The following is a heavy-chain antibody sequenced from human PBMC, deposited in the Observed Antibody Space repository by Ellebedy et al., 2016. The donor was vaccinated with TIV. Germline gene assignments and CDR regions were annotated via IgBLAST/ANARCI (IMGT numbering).Heavy chain of an antibody. CDR3: AREGYRDAFDI. J-gene: IGHJ3*02. Sequence: GESLKISCAASGFTFSSYSMNWVRQAPGKGLEWVSYISSSSSTIYYADSVKGRFTISRDNAKNSLYLQMNSLRAEDTAVYYCAREGYRDAFDIWGQGTMVTVSS. V-gene: IGHV3-48*04. D-gene: IGHD3-16*02. CDR2: ISSSSSTI. CDR1: GFTFSSYS.